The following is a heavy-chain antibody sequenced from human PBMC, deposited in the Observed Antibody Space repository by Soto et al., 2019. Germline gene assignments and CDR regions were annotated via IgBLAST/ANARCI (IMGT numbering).Heavy chain of an antibody. V-gene: IGHV4-30-2*01. CDR3: ARYLLRGVIDY. J-gene: IGHJ4*02. D-gene: IGHD3-10*01. CDR2: IYHSGDT. Sequence: SETLSLTCGVFGASISSGGYSWSWIRQPPGKGLEWIGYIYHSGDTFYNPSLRGRVTISVDRSKNQFSLNLQSVTAADTAVYYCARYLLRGVIDYWGQGSLVTVSS. CDR1: GASISSGGYS.